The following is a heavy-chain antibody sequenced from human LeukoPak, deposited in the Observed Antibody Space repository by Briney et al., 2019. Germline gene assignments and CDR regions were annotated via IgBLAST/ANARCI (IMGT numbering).Heavy chain of an antibody. CDR1: GYSFTSYW. D-gene: IGHD2-2*01. V-gene: IGHV5-51*01. Sequence: GESLKISCKGSGYSFTSYWIGWVRQMPGKGLEWMGIIYPGDSDTGYSPSFQGQVTISADKSISTAYLQWSSPKASDTAMYYCARRDGYCSSTSCYADYYYGMDVWGQGTAVTVSS. CDR3: ARRDGYCSSTSCYADYYYGMDV. CDR2: IYPGDSDT. J-gene: IGHJ6*02.